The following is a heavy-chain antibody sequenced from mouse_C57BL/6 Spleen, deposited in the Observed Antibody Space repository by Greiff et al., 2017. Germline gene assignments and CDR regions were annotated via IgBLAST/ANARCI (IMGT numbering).Heavy chain of an antibody. CDR1: GFTFSSYA. J-gene: IGHJ3*01. Sequence: EVKLVESGEGLVKPGGSLKLSCAASGFTFSSYAMSWVRQTPEKRLEWVAYISSGGDYIYYADTVKGRFTISRDNARNTLYLQMSSLKSEDTAMYYCTREEGGGLRRPWFAYWGQGTLVTVSA. CDR2: ISSGGDYI. CDR3: TREEGGGLRRPWFAY. V-gene: IGHV5-9-1*02. D-gene: IGHD2-4*01.